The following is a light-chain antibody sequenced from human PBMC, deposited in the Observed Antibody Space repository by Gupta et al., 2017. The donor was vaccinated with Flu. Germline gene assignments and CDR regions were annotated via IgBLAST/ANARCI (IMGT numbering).Light chain of an antibody. Sequence: DIQMTQYPSSLSASVGDRVTITCRASQNFSDYLNWFQQKPGKAPKLLIYDASKFQSGVPPRFSGSGSGTDFTLTISSLQPEDFATYYCQQSYTTPYTFGQGTKLEIK. CDR1: QNFSDY. CDR2: DAS. J-gene: IGKJ2*01. V-gene: IGKV1-39*01. CDR3: QQSYTTPYT.